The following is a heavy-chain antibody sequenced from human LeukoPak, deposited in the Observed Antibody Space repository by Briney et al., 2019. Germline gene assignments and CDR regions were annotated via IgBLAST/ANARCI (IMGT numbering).Heavy chain of an antibody. CDR3: TKDIGYFDY. V-gene: IGHV3-15*01. Sequence: GRSLRLSCAASGFTFSNAWMSWVRQAPGKGLEWVGRIKSKTDGGTTDYAAPVKGRFTISRDDSKNTLYLQMNSLRTEDTAVYFCTKDIGYFDYWGRGTLVTVSS. CDR2: IKSKTDGGTT. CDR1: GFTFSNAW. J-gene: IGHJ4*02.